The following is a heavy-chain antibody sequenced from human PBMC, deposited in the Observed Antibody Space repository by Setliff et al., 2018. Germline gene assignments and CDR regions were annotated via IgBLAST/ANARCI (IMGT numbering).Heavy chain of an antibody. Sequence: PGGSLSLSCATSGFTFRDYSLVWVRQAPGKGLEWVSGIVQSSDVVYADSVKGRFIMSRDNSRNTISLQINDLRVEDTATYYCAKDRVPDGIWEFDSWGQGLLVTVSS. CDR1: GFTFRDYS. J-gene: IGHJ4*02. CDR3: AKDRVPDGIWEFDS. D-gene: IGHD1-20*01. V-gene: IGHV3-23*01. CDR2: IVQSSDV.